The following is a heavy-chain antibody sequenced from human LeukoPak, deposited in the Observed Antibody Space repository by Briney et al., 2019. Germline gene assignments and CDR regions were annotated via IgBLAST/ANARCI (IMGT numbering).Heavy chain of an antibody. CDR2: IKPDGSEI. CDR1: GFTFSSYW. J-gene: IGHJ6*02. CDR3: ATGIEVRPPIVYGMDV. D-gene: IGHD3-10*01. V-gene: IGHV3-7*01. Sequence: GGSLRLSCAASGFTFSSYWMSWVRQAPEKGLEWVAKIKPDGSEIYHVESVQGRFRISRDNAQNSLYLQMNSLRAEDTAVYYCATGIEVRPPIVYGMDVWGQGTTVTVSS.